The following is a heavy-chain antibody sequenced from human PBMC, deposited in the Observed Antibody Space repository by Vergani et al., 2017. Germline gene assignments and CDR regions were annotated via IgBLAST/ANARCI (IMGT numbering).Heavy chain of an antibody. CDR2: ISGNNDDV. CDR1: GFTFSHYS. CDR3: HCGGDCYPLNNWFDP. V-gene: IGHV3-21*01. Sequence: EVQLVESGGGLVKPGGSLRLSCVASGFTFSHYSMNWVRQAPGKGLEWVSSISGNNDDVYYADSVKGRFTISRDNAKNSLYLDMSRLRAEDTAVYYCHCGGDCYPLNNWFDPWGQGTLVTVSS. D-gene: IGHD2-21*01. J-gene: IGHJ5*02.